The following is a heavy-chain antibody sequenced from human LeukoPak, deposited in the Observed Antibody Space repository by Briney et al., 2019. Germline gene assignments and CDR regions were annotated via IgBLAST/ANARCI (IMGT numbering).Heavy chain of an antibody. CDR2: ISYDGSNK. J-gene: IGHJ5*02. CDR3: ARETWCSSSPGGFDP. D-gene: IGHD6-19*01. CDR1: GFTFSSYA. V-gene: IGHV3-30-3*01. Sequence: GRSLRLSCAASGFTFSSYAKHWVRQAPGKGLEWVAVISYDGSNKYYADSVKGRFTISRDNSKNTLYLQMSSLRAEDTAIYYCARETWCSSSPGGFDPWGQGTLVTVSS.